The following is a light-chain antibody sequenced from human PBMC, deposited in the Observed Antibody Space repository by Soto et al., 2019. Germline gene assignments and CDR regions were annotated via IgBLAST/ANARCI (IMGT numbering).Light chain of an antibody. CDR3: SSYTSTSTLNRV. CDR1: NRNVGGYNY. J-gene: IGLJ3*02. V-gene: IGLV2-14*01. CDR2: EVS. Sequence: QSVLTQPASVSGSPGQSITISCTGTNRNVGGYNYVSWYQHHPGKAPKLMIYEVSHRPSGVSNRFSGSKAGNTASLTISGLQAEDEADYYCSSYTSTSTLNRVFGGGPKLTVL.